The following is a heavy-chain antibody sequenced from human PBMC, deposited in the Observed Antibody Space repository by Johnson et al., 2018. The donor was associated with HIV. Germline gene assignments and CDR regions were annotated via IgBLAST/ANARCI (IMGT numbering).Heavy chain of an antibody. V-gene: IGHV3-66*01. CDR3: ARNGLIPAAKGVAFDI. D-gene: IGHD2-2*01. CDR2: IYSGGST. CDR1: GFTVSSHY. Sequence: VQLVESGGGLVQRGGSLRLSCAASGFTVSSHYMTWVRQAPGKGLEWVSVIYSGGSTYYADSVKGRFTISRDNAKNSLYLQMNSLRAEDTAVYYCARNGLIPAAKGVAFDIWGHGTTVTVSS. J-gene: IGHJ3*02.